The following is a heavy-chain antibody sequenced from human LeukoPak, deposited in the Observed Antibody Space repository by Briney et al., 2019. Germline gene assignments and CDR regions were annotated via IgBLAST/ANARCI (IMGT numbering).Heavy chain of an antibody. V-gene: IGHV3-23*01. Sequence: GGSLRLSCAASGFTFSSYAMSWVRQAPGKGLEWVSAISCSGGSTYYADSVKGRFTISRDNSKNTLYLQMNSLRAEDTAVYYCAKDQWGYNWFDPWGQGTLVTVSS. CDR3: AKDQWGYNWFDP. CDR1: GFTFSSYA. CDR2: ISCSGGST. J-gene: IGHJ5*02. D-gene: IGHD3-16*01.